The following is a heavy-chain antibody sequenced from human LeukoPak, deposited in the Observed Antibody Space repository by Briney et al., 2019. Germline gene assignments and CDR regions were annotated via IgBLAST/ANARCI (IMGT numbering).Heavy chain of an antibody. CDR3: AREGALGLGELSLSHYYYYMDV. V-gene: IGHV3-48*01. D-gene: IGHD3-16*02. CDR1: GFTFSSYS. J-gene: IGHJ6*03. CDR2: ISSSSSTI. Sequence: PGGSLRLSCAASGFTFSSYSMNWVRQAPGKGLEWVSYISSSSSTIYYADSVKGRFTISRDNAKNSLYLQMYSLRAEDTAVYYCAREGALGLGELSLSHYYYYMDVWGKGTTVTVSS.